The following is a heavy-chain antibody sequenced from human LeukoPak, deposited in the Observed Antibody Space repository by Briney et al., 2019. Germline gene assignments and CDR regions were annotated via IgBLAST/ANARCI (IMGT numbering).Heavy chain of an antibody. V-gene: IGHV1-8*01. J-gene: IGHJ4*02. Sequence: ASVKVSCKASGYTFTSHDINWMRQATGQGLEWMGWMSPNSGNTGYAQKFQGRVTMTRDTSTGTAYLELSSLRSEDSAVYYCVRTPPNWGADFWGQGTLVTVSS. CDR3: VRTPPNWGADF. CDR2: MSPNSGNT. CDR1: GYTFTSHD. D-gene: IGHD7-27*01.